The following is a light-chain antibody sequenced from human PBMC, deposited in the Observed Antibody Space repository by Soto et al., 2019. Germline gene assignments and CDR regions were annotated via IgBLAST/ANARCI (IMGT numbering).Light chain of an antibody. CDR1: QRVDNNF. Sequence: LTQSPGTLSLSPGEGATLSCRTSQRVDNNFVAWYQQKPGQAPGLLIYGASTRATGIPDRFSGSGFGTDFTLTITRLEPEDFAVYYCQQYGSSLWTFGLGTKVEIK. V-gene: IGKV3-20*01. J-gene: IGKJ1*01. CDR2: GAS. CDR3: QQYGSSLWT.